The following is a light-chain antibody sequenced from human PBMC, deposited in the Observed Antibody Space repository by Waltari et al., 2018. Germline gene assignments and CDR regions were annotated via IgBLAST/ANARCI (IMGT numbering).Light chain of an antibody. Sequence: EIVLTQSPATLPLSPGERATLSCRASQSVSSYLVWYQQKPGQPPMLLIYGISNRATGIPARFSGSGSGTDFTLTISSLEPEDFAVYYCQQRSNWPSITFGQGTRLEIK. V-gene: IGKV3-11*01. J-gene: IGKJ5*01. CDR1: QSVSSY. CDR2: GIS. CDR3: QQRSNWPSIT.